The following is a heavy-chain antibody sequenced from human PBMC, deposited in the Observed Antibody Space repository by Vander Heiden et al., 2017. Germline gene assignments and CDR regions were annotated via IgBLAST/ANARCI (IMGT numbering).Heavy chain of an antibody. CDR2: IYRTGNS. D-gene: IGHD3-10*01. Sequence: QVQLVESGPGLVKPSETLSLTCTVSGDSLSNYVWSWIRLPAGKGLEWIGRIYRTGNSDYNSSLKSRVTMSVDTSKNQFSLTVRSVTAADTAMYYCARSYNYMWTDWFHPWGQGTLVTVSS. CDR3: ARSYNYMWTDWFHP. J-gene: IGHJ5*02. CDR1: GDSLSNYV. V-gene: IGHV4-4*07.